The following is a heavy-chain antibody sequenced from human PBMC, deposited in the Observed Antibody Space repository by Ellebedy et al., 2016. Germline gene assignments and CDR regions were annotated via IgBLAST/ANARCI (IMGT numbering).Heavy chain of an antibody. D-gene: IGHD2-8*02. J-gene: IGHJ3*02. CDR2: ISSSGTTK. Sequence: GESLKISXAASGFTFSDSYMTWIRQAPGKGLEWLAYISSSGTTKYYADSVKGRFTISRDNVKNSTSLQMNSLISEDTAVYYCASPGYCTDIRCSTTFDIWGQGTIVTVSS. CDR1: GFTFSDSY. V-gene: IGHV3-11*01. CDR3: ASPGYCTDIRCSTTFDI.